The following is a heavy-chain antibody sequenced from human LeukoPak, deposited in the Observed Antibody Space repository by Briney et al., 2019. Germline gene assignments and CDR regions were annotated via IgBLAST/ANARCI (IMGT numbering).Heavy chain of an antibody. CDR3: ARIPGWVVTEFLDY. D-gene: IGHD4-23*01. J-gene: IGHJ4*02. Sequence: ASVKVSCKASGYTFTGYYMHWVRQAPGQGLEWMGWISAYNGNTNYAQKLQGRVTMTTDTSTSTAYMELRSLRSDDTAVYYCARIPGWVVTEFLDYWGQGTLVTVSS. CDR1: GYTFTGYY. V-gene: IGHV1-18*04. CDR2: ISAYNGNT.